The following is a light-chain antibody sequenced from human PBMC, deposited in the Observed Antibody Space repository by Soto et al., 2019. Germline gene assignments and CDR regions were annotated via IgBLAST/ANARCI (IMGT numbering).Light chain of an antibody. V-gene: IGKV3-15*01. CDR2: DAS. CDR1: ESVSSK. Sequence: EIVMTQSPATLSVSPGERATLSCRASESVSSKLVWYQQKPGQAPRLLIHDASTRATGIPARFSGSGSGTDFTLTISRLEPEDFAVYYCQQYGNSPITFGQGTRLEIK. CDR3: QQYGNSPIT. J-gene: IGKJ5*01.